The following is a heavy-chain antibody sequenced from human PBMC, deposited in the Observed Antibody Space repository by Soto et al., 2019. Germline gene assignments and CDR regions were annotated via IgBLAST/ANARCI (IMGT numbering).Heavy chain of an antibody. CDR1: GGSFSGYY. J-gene: IGHJ6*02. Sequence: SETLSLTCAVYGGSFSGYYWSWIRQPPGKGLEWIGEINHSGSTNYNPSLKSRVTISVDTSKNQFSLKLSSVTAADTAVYYRARWRIAARSYYYYYGMDVWGQGTTVTVSS. D-gene: IGHD6-6*01. CDR2: INHSGST. CDR3: ARWRIAARSYYYYYGMDV. V-gene: IGHV4-34*01.